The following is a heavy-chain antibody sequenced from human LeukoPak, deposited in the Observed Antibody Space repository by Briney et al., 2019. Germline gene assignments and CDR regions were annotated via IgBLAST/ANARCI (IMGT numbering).Heavy chain of an antibody. CDR3: ARGLDVVSATNDAFDI. J-gene: IGHJ3*02. CDR1: GFTFSSYA. D-gene: IGHD2-15*01. V-gene: IGHV3-30*02. Sequence: GGSLRLSCAASGFTFSSYAMHWVRQAPGKGLEWVAFIRYDGSNKYYADSVKGRFTTSRDNSKNTLYLQMNSLRAEDTAVYYCARGLDVVSATNDAFDIWGQGTMVIVSS. CDR2: IRYDGSNK.